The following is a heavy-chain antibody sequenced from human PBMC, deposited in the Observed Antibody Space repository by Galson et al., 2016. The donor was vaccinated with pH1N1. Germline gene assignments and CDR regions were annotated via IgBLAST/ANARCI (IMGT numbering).Heavy chain of an antibody. V-gene: IGHV1-3*01. CDR2: FNAVNGNT. D-gene: IGHD2-15*01. CDR3: ARGPQIVVVEAATPGWFDS. CDR1: GYTFTSYV. Sequence: SVKVSCKASGYTFTSYVIHWVRQAPGQRLEWMGWFNAVNGNTKYSQKFQDSVTITTDTSASTAYMELSSLRSEDTALYYCARGPQIVVVEAATPGWFDSWGQGTQVTVSS. J-gene: IGHJ5*01.